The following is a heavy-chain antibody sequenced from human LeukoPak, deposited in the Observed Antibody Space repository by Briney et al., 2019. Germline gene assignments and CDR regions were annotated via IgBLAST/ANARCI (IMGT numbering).Heavy chain of an antibody. CDR1: GGTFSSYA. CDR2: IIPIFGTA. CDR3: ARAPTGYFGLDY. D-gene: IGHD3-9*01. J-gene: IGHJ4*02. Sequence: SVKVSCKASGGTFSSYAISWVRQAPGQGLEWMGGIIPIFGTANYAQKFQGRVTITADKSTSTAYMELSSLRSEDTAVYYCARAPTGYFGLDYWGQGTLVTVSS. V-gene: IGHV1-69*06.